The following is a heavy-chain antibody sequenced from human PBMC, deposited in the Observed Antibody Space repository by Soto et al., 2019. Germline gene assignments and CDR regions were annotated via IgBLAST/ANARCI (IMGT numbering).Heavy chain of an antibody. CDR2: LSYDGGNK. Sequence: QVQLVESGGGVVQPGRSLRLSCAASGFTFNNYGMHWVRQAPGKGLEWVAVLSYDGGNKYYSDSVKGRFTISRDNFKNTLYLQLNSLRPEDTAVYYCAKDGDMAEAAYYFDYCGQGTLVTVSS. D-gene: IGHD6-13*01. J-gene: IGHJ4*02. CDR1: GFTFNNYG. V-gene: IGHV3-30*18. CDR3: AKDGDMAEAAYYFDY.